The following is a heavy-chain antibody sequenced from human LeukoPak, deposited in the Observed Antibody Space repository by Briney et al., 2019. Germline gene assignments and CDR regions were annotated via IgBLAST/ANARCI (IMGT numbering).Heavy chain of an antibody. CDR3: AKGPSAVAGPLYY. V-gene: IGHV3-53*01. J-gene: IGHJ4*02. CDR1: GFTVSSNY. D-gene: IGHD6-19*01. CDR2: IYSGGST. Sequence: GSLRLSCAASGFTVSSNYMSWVRQAPGKGLEWVSVIYSGGSTYYADSVKGRFTISRDNSKNTLYLQMNSLRAEDTAVYYCAKGPSAVAGPLYYWGQGTLVTVSS.